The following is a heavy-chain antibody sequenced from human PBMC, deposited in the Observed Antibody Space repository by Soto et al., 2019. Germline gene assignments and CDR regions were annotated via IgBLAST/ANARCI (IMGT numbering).Heavy chain of an antibody. Sequence: SETMSLSCTVACGSIIGVYDWSWIRKPPGKGLEWIGYIYYTGSTYYNPSLKSRVTISVDTSKNQISLKLSSVTAADPAVYYFARISPPTDDFDLWDGYHAPDYLGKGTLVT. CDR3: ARISPPTDDFDLWDGYHAPDY. V-gene: IGHV4-30-4*01. CDR2: IYYTGST. D-gene: IGHD3-3*01. J-gene: IGHJ4*02. CDR1: CGSIIGVYD.